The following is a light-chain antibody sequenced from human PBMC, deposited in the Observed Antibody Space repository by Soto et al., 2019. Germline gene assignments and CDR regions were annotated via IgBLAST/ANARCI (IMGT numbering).Light chain of an antibody. V-gene: IGKV3-20*01. J-gene: IGKJ4*01. CDR3: KKFSSYPLN. CDR2: DAY. Sequence: ERVLTQSPATLSLSPVERATLCCLASQFLSSYLAWSQQIPGQPPRLLIYDAYSRATGITDRFSGGGSGTDFTLTIRRLEPEDFAVYYCKKFSSYPLNCGGGTKGDIK. CDR1: QFLSSY.